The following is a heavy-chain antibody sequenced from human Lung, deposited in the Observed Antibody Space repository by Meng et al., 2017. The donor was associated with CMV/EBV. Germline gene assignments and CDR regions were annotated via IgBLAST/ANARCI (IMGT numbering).Heavy chain of an antibody. D-gene: IGHD3-3*01. CDR1: KLGFNDAW. CDR2: IKTKADGDTT. CDR3: STNTISDPK. V-gene: IGHV3-15*01. J-gene: IGHJ4*02. Sequence: GGSXRPXCAAAKLGFNDAWISWVRPAQGKGLEWVGRIKTKADGDTTNYAAPVKGRFTISREDSKKTLFLEMNSLKTEDTGVYYGSTNTISDPKWVQGTGVTVSS.